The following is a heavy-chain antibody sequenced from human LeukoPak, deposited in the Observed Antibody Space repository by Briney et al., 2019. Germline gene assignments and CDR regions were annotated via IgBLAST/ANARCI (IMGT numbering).Heavy chain of an antibody. CDR1: GFTFSNSS. CDR3: ARDPLRYLRVGHYDY. CDR2: IDYDSSHI. J-gene: IGHJ4*02. Sequence: GGSLRLSCAASGFTFSNSSMNWVRQVPGKGLEWVSSIDYDSSHIYYAASVRGRFTISRDNARNSVYLQMNSLRVEDTAVYYCARDPLRYLRVGHYDYWGQGTLVAVSS. D-gene: IGHD3-9*01. V-gene: IGHV3-21*01.